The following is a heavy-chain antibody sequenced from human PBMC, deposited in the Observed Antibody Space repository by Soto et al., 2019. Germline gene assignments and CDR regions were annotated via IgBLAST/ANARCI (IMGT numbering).Heavy chain of an antibody. CDR3: ARRARPDFYYMDV. V-gene: IGHV3-64*01. CDR2: ISSNGVGT. CDR1: GFTLSGYA. J-gene: IGHJ6*03. D-gene: IGHD6-6*01. Sequence: EVQLAESGGGLAQPGGSLRLSCAASGFTLSGYAMDWVRQAPGKGLEYVSGISSNGVGTYYANSVQGRFTISRDNSMYTVFLQMGSLRPEDMAVYYCARRARPDFYYMDVWGKGTTVTVS.